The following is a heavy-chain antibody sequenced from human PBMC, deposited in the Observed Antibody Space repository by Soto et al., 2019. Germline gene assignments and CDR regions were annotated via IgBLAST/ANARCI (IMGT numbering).Heavy chain of an antibody. Sequence: GGSLRLSCAASGFTFSSYAMSWVRQAPGKGLEWVSAISGSGGSTYYADSVKGRFTISRDNSKNTLYLQMNSLRAEDTAVYYCAKGGPVAIFGVVSYVAFDIWGQGTMVTVSS. CDR1: GFTFSSYA. V-gene: IGHV3-23*01. D-gene: IGHD3-3*01. CDR2: ISGSGGST. J-gene: IGHJ3*02. CDR3: AKGGPVAIFGVVSYVAFDI.